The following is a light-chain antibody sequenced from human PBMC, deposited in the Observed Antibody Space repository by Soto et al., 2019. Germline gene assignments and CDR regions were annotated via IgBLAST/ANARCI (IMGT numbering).Light chain of an antibody. CDR1: QSVRSTF. V-gene: IGKV3-20*01. Sequence: VLPQSPDTLSLSPGDRATLSCRASQSVRSTFLAWYQQKPGQAPRLLIYGASNRAAGIPERFSGSASGTEFPLTISRREPDDSAVYYCQQYHDSPMNTFGQGTKLQIK. CDR3: QQYHDSPMNT. CDR2: GAS. J-gene: IGKJ2*01.